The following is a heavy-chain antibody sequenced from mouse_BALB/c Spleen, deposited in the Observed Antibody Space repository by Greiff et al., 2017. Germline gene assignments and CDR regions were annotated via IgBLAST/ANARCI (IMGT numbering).Heavy chain of an antibody. D-gene: IGHD2-4*01. V-gene: IGHV1-9*01. CDR3: ARGVWKNPMTTGFAY. Sequence: VQLQQSGAELMKPGASVKISCKATGYTFSSYWIEWVKQRPGHGLEWIGEILPGSGSTNYNEKFKGKATFTADTSSNTAYMQLSSLTSEDSAVYYCARGVWKNPMTTGFAYGGQGTLVTVSA. CDR2: ILPGSGST. J-gene: IGHJ3*01. CDR1: GYTFSSYW.